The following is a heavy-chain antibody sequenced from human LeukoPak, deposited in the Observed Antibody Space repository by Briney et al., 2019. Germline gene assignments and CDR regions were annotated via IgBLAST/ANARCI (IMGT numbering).Heavy chain of an antibody. CDR1: GYTFTKFG. J-gene: IGHJ4*02. Sequence: PGGSLRLSCAASGYTFTKFGMHWVRQAPGKGLEWVAFIRINGTTKVYGDSVEGRFTISRDNSKNSLYLQMNSLRAEDSALYYCAKDMAAYYYSSGNIDYWGEETLVTVSS. CDR3: AKDMAAYYYSSGNIDY. V-gene: IGHV3-30*02. D-gene: IGHD3-10*01. CDR2: IRINGTTK.